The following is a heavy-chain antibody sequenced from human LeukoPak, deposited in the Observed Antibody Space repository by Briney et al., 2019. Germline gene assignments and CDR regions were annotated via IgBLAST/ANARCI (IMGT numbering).Heavy chain of an antibody. CDR1: DGSISSYY. J-gene: IGHJ4*02. CDR2: IYYTGST. Sequence: SETLSLTCTVSDGSISSYYWSWIRQPPGKGLEWLGYIYYTGSTNYNPSLKSRVTISVDTSKDQFSLRLSSVTAADTAVYYCARRTGYYDGFDYWGQGTLVTVSS. D-gene: IGHD3/OR15-3a*01. CDR3: ARRTGYYDGFDY. V-gene: IGHV4-59*01.